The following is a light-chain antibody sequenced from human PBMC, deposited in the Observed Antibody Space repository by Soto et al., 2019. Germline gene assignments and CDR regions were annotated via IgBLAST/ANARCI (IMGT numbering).Light chain of an antibody. J-gene: IGKJ2*01. CDR3: QQYYNWPPYT. Sequence: EIVLTQSPGTLSLSPGERATLSCRASQSVSSTYLIWYQQKPGQAPRLLIFGASTRATGIPTRFTGSGSGTEFTLTIDSLQSEDFAVYYCQQYYNWPPYTFGQGTKVDIK. CDR2: GAS. V-gene: IGKV3-15*01. CDR1: QSVSSTY.